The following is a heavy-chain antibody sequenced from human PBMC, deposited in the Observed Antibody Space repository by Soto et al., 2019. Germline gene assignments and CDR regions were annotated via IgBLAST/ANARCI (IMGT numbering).Heavy chain of an antibody. CDR3: ARQGYSGYDFDY. CDR2: IYYSGST. J-gene: IGHJ4*02. CDR1: GGSISSSSYY. V-gene: IGHV4-39*01. D-gene: IGHD5-12*01. Sequence: SETLSLTCTVSGGSISSSSYYWGWIRQPPGKGLEWIGSIYYSGSTYYNPSLKSRVTISVDTSKTHFSLKLTSVTAADTAVYYCARQGYSGYDFDYWGQGTLVTVSS.